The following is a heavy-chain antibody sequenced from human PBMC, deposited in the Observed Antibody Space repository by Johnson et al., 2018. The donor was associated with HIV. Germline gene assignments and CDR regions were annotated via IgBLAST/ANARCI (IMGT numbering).Heavy chain of an antibody. CDR2: IKQDGSEK. J-gene: IGHJ3*02. V-gene: IGHV3-7*01. CDR3: AREGYDSSGYSDAFDI. CDR1: GFTFSSYA. D-gene: IGHD3-22*01. Sequence: VQLVESGGGVVQPGRSLRLSCAASGFTFSSYAMHWVRQAPGKGLEWVANIKQDGSEKYYVDSVKGRFTISRDNAKNSLYLQMNSLRSDDTAVYYCAREGYDSSGYSDAFDIWGQGTMVTVSS.